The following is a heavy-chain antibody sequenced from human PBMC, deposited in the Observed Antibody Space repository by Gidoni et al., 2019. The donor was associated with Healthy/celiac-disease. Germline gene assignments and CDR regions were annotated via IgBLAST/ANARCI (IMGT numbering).Heavy chain of an antibody. CDR3: ARGGGSCFPSGLVCWFDP. CDR2: IIPIFGTA. Sequence: QVQLVQSGAEVKKPGSSVKVSCKASGGTFSSYAISWVRQAPGQGLEWMGGIIPIFGTANYAQKFQGRVTITADESTSTAYMELSSLRSEDTAVYYCARGGGSCFPSGLVCWFDPWGQGTLVTVSS. V-gene: IGHV1-69*01. J-gene: IGHJ5*02. CDR1: GGTFSSYA. D-gene: IGHD2-15*01.